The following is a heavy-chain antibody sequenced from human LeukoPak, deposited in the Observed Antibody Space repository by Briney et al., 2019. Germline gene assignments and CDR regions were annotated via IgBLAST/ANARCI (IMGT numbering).Heavy chain of an antibody. CDR2: IDPSDSYT. CDR1: GYSFTTYW. V-gene: IGHV5-10-1*01. J-gene: IGHJ4*02. Sequence: GESLKISCRGSGYSFTTYWITWVRQMPGKGLEWMGTIDPSDSYTNYSPSFQGHVSISVDKSMSTAYLQWSSLKASDTAMYYCARHLYGSVTYNVDYWGQGTLVTVSS. CDR3: ARHLYGSVTYNVDY. D-gene: IGHD3-10*01.